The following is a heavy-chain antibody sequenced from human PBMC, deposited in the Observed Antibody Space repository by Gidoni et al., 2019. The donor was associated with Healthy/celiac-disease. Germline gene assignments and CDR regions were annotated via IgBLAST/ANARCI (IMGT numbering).Heavy chain of an antibody. CDR1: GYTFTGYY. Sequence: QVQLVQSGAEVKKPGASVKVSCKAAGYTFTGYYMHWVRQAPGQGLEWMGRINPNSGGTNYAQKFQGRVTMTRDTSISTAYMELSRLRSDDTAVYYCARDGGLGYCSGGSCPADYWGQGTLVTVSS. D-gene: IGHD2-15*01. J-gene: IGHJ4*02. V-gene: IGHV1-2*06. CDR2: INPNSGGT. CDR3: ARDGGLGYCSGGSCPADY.